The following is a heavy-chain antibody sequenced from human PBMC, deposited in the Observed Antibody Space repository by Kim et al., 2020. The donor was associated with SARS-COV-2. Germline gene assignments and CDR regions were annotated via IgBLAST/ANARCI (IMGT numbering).Heavy chain of an antibody. J-gene: IGHJ4*02. V-gene: IGHV3-30*02. D-gene: IGHD2-21*01. Sequence: YTADSVKGLFTISGNNSKCTLYLQMNSLGAEDAVVYYCAKVKAGDGYFDYWGQGTLVTVSS. CDR3: AKVKAGDGYFDY.